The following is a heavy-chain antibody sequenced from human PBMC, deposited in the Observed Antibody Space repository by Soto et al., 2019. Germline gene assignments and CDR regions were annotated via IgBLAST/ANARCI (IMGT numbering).Heavy chain of an antibody. D-gene: IGHD3-9*01. CDR2: INHSGNN. V-gene: IGHV4-34*01. J-gene: IGHJ3*02. CDR1: GGSFSTYY. Sequence: KPSETLSLTCVVSGGSFSTYYYSWIRQSPGKGLEWIGEINHSGNNNYSPSLKSRVTMSLDTSKNQFSLKLTSVTAADTAVYYCARGGSNDWQVAFDIWGQGTTVTVS. CDR3: ARGGSNDWQVAFDI.